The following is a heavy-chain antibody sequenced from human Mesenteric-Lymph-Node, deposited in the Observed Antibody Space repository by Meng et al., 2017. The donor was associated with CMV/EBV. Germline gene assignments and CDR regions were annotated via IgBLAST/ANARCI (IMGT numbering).Heavy chain of an antibody. J-gene: IGHJ5*02. Sequence: SSSYYWGWNRQPPGKGLEWIGSIYYSGSTYYNPSLKSRVTISVDTSKNQFSLKLSSVTAADTAVYYCARRGYCSGGSCSANYNWFDPWGQGTLVTVSS. CDR3: ARRGYCSGGSCSANYNWFDP. CDR2: IYYSGST. CDR1: SSSYY. V-gene: IGHV4-39*01. D-gene: IGHD2-15*01.